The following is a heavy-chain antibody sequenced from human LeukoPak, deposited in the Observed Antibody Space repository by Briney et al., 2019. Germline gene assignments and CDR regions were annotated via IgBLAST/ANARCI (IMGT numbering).Heavy chain of an antibody. CDR1: GGSFSGYY. Sequence: SETLSLTCAVYGGSFSGYYWSWIRQPPGKGLEWIGEINHSGSTNYNSSLKSRVTISVDTSKNQFSLKLSSVTAADTAVYYCATTLSSSWMPVDYWGQGTLVTVSS. CDR2: INHSGST. V-gene: IGHV4-34*01. D-gene: IGHD6-13*01. J-gene: IGHJ4*02. CDR3: ATTLSSSWMPVDY.